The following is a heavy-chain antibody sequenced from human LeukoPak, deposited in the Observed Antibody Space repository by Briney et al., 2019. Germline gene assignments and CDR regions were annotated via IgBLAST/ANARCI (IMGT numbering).Heavy chain of an antibody. CDR2: INWNGGST. Sequence: GGSLRLSCAASGFTFDDYGMSWVRQAPGKGLEWVSGINWNGGSTGYADSVKGRFTISRDNAKNSLYVQMNSLRAEDTALYYCAKEGARLGTAVSGPFDYWGQGTLVTVSS. CDR3: AKEGARLGTAVSGPFDY. CDR1: GFTFDDYG. J-gene: IGHJ4*02. V-gene: IGHV3-20*04. D-gene: IGHD6-13*01.